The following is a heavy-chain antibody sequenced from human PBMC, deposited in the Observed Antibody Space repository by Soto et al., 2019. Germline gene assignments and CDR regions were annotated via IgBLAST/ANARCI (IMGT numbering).Heavy chain of an antibody. D-gene: IGHD1-26*01. CDR3: ARAPSGSYPEFDY. CDR2: ITYDGSNQ. J-gene: IGHJ4*02. V-gene: IGHV3-30-3*01. CDR1: GFIFSSYT. Sequence: GGSLRLSCAASGFIFSSYTMHWVRQAPGKGLEWVGVITYDGSNQYYADSVKGRLTISRGNSRNMLFLQMNSLRPDDTAVYYCARAPSGSYPEFDYWGQGT.